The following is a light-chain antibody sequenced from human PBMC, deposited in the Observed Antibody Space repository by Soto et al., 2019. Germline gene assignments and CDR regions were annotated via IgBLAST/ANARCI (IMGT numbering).Light chain of an antibody. CDR3: AAWDDSLNGYV. CDR1: SSNIGSNT. J-gene: IGLJ1*01. V-gene: IGLV1-44*01. Sequence: QSVLTQPPSASGIPGQRVTISCSGSSSNIGSNTVNWYQQLPGTAPKLLIYSNNQRPSGVPDRFSDSKSGTSASLAISGLQSEDEADYYCAAWDDSLNGYVFGTGTKLTVL. CDR2: SNN.